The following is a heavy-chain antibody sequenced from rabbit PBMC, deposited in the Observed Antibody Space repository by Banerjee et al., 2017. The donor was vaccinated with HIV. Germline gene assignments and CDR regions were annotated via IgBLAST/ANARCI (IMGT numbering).Heavy chain of an antibody. V-gene: IGHV1S45*01. Sequence: QEQLVESGGGLVQPGGSLKLSCKASGFDFSSYGVSWVRQGPGKGLEWIGYIDSSDGDTDYANWPKGRFTISKTSSTTVTLQMTSLTAADTATYFCARDLTGVIGWNFYLWGPGTLVTVS. D-gene: IGHD1-1*01. CDR2: IDSSDGDT. CDR1: GFDFSSYG. J-gene: IGHJ6*01. CDR3: ARDLTGVIGWNFYL.